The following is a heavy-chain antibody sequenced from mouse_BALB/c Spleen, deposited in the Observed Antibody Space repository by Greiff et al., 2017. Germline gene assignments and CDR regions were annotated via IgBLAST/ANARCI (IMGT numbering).Heavy chain of an antibody. Sequence: EVQLQESGPGLVKPSQSLSLTCTVTGYSITSDYAWNWIRQFPGNKLEWMGNISYSGSTSYNPSLKSRISITRDTSKNQFFLQLNSVTTEDTATYYCARRGFITTATFDYWGQGTTLTVSS. CDR2: ISYSGST. CDR1: GYSITSDYA. J-gene: IGHJ2*01. V-gene: IGHV3-2*02. D-gene: IGHD1-2*01. CDR3: ARRGFITTATFDY.